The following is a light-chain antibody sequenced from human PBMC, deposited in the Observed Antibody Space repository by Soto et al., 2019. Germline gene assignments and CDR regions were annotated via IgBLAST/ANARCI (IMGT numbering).Light chain of an antibody. J-gene: IGLJ3*02. CDR3: ASWDDGLSGWV. CDR1: SSDIGGYNY. Sequence: QSALTQPASVSGSPGQSITISCTGTSSDIGGYNYVSWYQQHPGKAPKLMIYEVGNRPSGVPDRVSGSKSGTAASLAISAVQSEDEADYYCASWDDGLSGWVFGGGTQLTVL. V-gene: IGLV2-14*01. CDR2: EVG.